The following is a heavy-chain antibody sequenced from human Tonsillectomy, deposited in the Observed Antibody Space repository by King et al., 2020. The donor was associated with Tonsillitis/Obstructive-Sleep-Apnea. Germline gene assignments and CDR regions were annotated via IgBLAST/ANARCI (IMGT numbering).Heavy chain of an antibody. CDR1: GFTFSYYA. D-gene: IGHD5-24*01. J-gene: IGHJ3*02. V-gene: IGHV3-33*01. CDR2: IWYDGTNK. Sequence: VQLVESGGGVVQPGRSLRLSCAASGFTFSYYAMHWVRQAPAKGLEWVAFIWYDGTNKYYADSVKGRFTISRDNSKNTLYLQMNSLRADDTAVYYCARKTGYNLGAFDIWGQGTMVTVSS. CDR3: ARKTGYNLGAFDI.